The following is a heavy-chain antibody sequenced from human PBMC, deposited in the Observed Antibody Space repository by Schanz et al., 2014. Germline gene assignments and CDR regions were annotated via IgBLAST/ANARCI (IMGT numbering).Heavy chain of an antibody. CDR3: ARGGGPEDVFDI. CDR2: IIPILGIA. Sequence: QVQLVQSGAEVKKPGSSMKVSCKASGGTFNSYTINWVRQAPGQGLEWMGRIIPILGIANYAQNFQGRVTITADKSTSTAYMELTSLRSDDTAVYYCARGGGPEDVFDIWGQGTMVTVSS. J-gene: IGHJ3*02. CDR1: GGTFNSYT. V-gene: IGHV1-69*02. D-gene: IGHD2-15*01.